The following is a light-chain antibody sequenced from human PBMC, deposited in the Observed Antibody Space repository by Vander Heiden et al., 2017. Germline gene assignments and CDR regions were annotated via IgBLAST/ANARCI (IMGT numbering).Light chain of an antibody. V-gene: IGLV1-51*01. J-gene: IGLJ2*01. CDR2: DNN. CDR1: TSNIGNND. CDR3: GTWDSSLSAVV. Sequence: QSVLTQPPSVSASPGQKVPISCSGSTSNIGNNDVSWYQQLPGTAPKLLIYDNNERPSGIPDRFSGSKSGTSATLGITGLQTGDEADYYCGTWDSSLSAVVFGGGTKLTVL.